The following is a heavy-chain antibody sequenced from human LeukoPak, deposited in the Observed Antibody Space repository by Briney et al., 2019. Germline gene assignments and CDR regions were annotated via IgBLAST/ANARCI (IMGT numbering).Heavy chain of an antibody. D-gene: IGHD3-10*01. J-gene: IGHJ4*02. V-gene: IGHV3-23*01. CDR1: GFTFSNYG. CDR3: ARGFLMIRGLIDY. Sequence: PGGTLRLSCTASGFTFSNYGMNWVRQSPGEGLDWVSGISASGGSTYYADSVRGRFSISRDNLKNALYLQMNNLRAEDTAVYYCARGFLMIRGLIDYWGQGTLVTVSS. CDR2: ISASGGST.